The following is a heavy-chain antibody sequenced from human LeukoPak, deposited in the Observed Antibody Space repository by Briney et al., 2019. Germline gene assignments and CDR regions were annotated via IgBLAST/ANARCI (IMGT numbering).Heavy chain of an antibody. CDR1: GGPISSYY. CDR2: IYYSGST. CDR3: ARSGRIGASDS. V-gene: IGHV4-59*01. D-gene: IGHD1-14*01. J-gene: IGHJ4*02. Sequence: SETLSLTCTVSGGPISSYYWSWIRQPPGKGLEWIGYIYYSGSTNYNPSLKSRVTISVDTSKNQFSLKLSSVTAADTAVYYCARSGRIGASDSWGQGSLVTVSS.